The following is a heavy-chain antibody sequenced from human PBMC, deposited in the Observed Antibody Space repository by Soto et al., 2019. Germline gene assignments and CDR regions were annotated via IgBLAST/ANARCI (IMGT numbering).Heavy chain of an antibody. D-gene: IGHD4-4*01. CDR2: IYYSGST. Sequence: QVQLQESGPGLVKPSQTLSLTCTVSGGSISSGDYYWSWIRQPPGKGLEWIGYIYYSGSTYYNPSLKSRVTISVDTSKNQFSLKLSSVTAADTAVYYCAGDSYSNYLSYYYYGMDVWGQGTTVTVSS. CDR3: AGDSYSNYLSYYYYGMDV. V-gene: IGHV4-30-4*01. CDR1: GGSISSGDYY. J-gene: IGHJ6*02.